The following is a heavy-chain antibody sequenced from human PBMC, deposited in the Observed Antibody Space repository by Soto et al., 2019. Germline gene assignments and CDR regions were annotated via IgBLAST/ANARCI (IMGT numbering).Heavy chain of an antibody. Sequence: QVQLQESGPGLVKPSETLSLTCTVSGGSISSYYWSWIRQPPGKGLEWIGYIYYSGSTNYNPSLKSRVTISVDTSKNQFSLKLSSVTAADTAVYYCASCSSSSSFDYWGQGTLVTVSS. CDR1: GGSISSYY. J-gene: IGHJ4*02. D-gene: IGHD6-6*01. CDR2: IYYSGST. V-gene: IGHV4-59*01. CDR3: ASCSSSSSFDY.